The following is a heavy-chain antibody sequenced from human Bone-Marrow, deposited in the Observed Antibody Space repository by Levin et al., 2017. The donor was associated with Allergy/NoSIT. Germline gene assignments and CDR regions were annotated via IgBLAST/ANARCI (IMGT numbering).Heavy chain of an antibody. Sequence: SQTLSLPCTVSGGSVSGGSYYWSWIRQPPGKGLEWIGYIYNRGSTNYNSSLKSRLTISLDASKNQVSLKLSSVTAADTAVYYCASTRSNYYHYMDVWGTGTTVTVSS. D-gene: IGHD1-26*01. J-gene: IGHJ6*03. V-gene: IGHV4-61*01. CDR3: ASTRSNYYHYMDV. CDR1: GGSVSGGSYY. CDR2: IYNRGST.